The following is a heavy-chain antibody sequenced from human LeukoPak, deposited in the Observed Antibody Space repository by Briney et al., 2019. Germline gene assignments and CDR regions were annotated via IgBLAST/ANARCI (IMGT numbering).Heavy chain of an antibody. CDR1: GFTFSSYE. CDR2: ISNSDGST. CDR3: AKATGYLL. D-gene: IGHD1-14*01. J-gene: IGHJ4*02. V-gene: IGHV3-23*01. Sequence: PGGSLRLSCAASGFTFSSYEMNWVRQAPGKGLEWVSTISNSDGSTYYADSVKGRFTISRDNSENTLYLQMHSLRAEDTAVYYCAKATGYLLWGQGTLVIVSS.